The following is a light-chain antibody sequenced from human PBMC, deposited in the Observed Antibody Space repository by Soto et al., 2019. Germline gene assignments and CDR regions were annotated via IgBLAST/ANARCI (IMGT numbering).Light chain of an antibody. CDR1: QGISNY. CDR2: KAS. Sequence: DIQMTQSPSSLSASVGERATTTLPASQGISNYLAWYQQKPGKAPKLLIYKASTLKSGVPSRFSGSGSGTEFTLTISSLQPDDFATYYCQHYNSYSEAFGQGTKVDIK. V-gene: IGKV1-5*03. CDR3: QHYNSYSEA. J-gene: IGKJ1*01.